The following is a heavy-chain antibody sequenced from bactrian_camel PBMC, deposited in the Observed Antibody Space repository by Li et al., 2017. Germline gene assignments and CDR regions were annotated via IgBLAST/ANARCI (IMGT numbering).Heavy chain of an antibody. CDR1: GFTFSNYA. V-gene: IGHV3S35*01. J-gene: IGHJ4*01. CDR2: INRGGTT. CDR3: VLGVSAST. Sequence: DVQLVESGGGSVQAGGSLRLSCAASGFTFSNYAMNWVRQAPGKGLEWVSIINRGGTTYYADSMKGRFTISRDNAKNTVYLQMNSLKSEDTALYYCVLGVSASTWGQGTQVTVS. D-gene: IGHD5*01.